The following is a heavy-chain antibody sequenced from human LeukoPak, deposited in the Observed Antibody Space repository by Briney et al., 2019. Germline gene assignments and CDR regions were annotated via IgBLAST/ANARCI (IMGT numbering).Heavy chain of an antibody. V-gene: IGHV4-59*01. D-gene: IGHD5-24*01. CDR3: ARGKDGYNLDFDY. CDR1: GGSFSSYY. J-gene: IGHJ4*02. Sequence: SETLSLPGTVSGGSFSSYYWSWIRQPPGKGLEGIGYIYYSGSTNYNPSLKSRVTISVDTSKNQFSLKLSSVTAADTAVYYCARGKDGYNLDFDYWGQGTLVTVSS. CDR2: IYYSGST.